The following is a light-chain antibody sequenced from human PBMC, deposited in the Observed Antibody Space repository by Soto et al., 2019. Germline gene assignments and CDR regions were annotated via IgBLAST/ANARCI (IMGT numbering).Light chain of an antibody. Sequence: IVLTQSPGTLSLSPGERATLSCRASQSVPKSYLGWYQQRPGQAPRLLIYDASNGSTGIPDRFSGSESGTDFTLTISRLEPEDFAVYYCHQYAWSPLTFGQGTRLEIK. J-gene: IGKJ5*01. CDR3: HQYAWSPLT. V-gene: IGKV3-20*01. CDR2: DAS. CDR1: QSVPKSY.